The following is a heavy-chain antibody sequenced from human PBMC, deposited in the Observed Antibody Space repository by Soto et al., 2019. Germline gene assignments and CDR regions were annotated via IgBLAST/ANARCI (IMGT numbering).Heavy chain of an antibody. CDR3: AKDTYCDDRSGYYLFDS. D-gene: IGHD3-22*01. J-gene: IGHJ4*02. V-gene: IGHV3-30*18. CDR1: GFTFSSYG. Sequence: QVQLVESGGGVVQPGRSLRLSCAASGFTFSSYGMHWVRQAPGKGLEWVAGISYDGSNKNYAYSVKDRFTISRDNSMNTEKLQMNSLSAEDKAVYFCAKDTYCDDRSGYYLFDSWGQGTLVTVSS. CDR2: ISYDGSNK.